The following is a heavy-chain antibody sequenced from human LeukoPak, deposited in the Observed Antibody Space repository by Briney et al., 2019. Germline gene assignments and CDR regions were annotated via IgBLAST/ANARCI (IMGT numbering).Heavy chain of an antibody. CDR2: IDKGGGTT. V-gene: IGHV3-23*01. CDR3: AKDLSWWGSDC. Sequence: GGSLRLSCAASGFTFSSYYMSWARQAPGKGLEWVSGIDKGGGTTYYADSVKGRFTISRDNSKNTLYLQMSSLRAEDTAVYYCAKDLSWWGSDCWGQGTLVTVS. CDR1: GFTFSSYY. J-gene: IGHJ4*02. D-gene: IGHD2-21*01.